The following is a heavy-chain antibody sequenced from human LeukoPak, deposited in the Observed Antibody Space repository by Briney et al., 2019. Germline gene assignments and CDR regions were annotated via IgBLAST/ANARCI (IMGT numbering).Heavy chain of an antibody. Sequence: SETLSLTCAVYGGSFSGYYWSWIRQPPGKGLEWIGEINHSGSTNYNPSLKSRVTISVDTSKNQFSLKLSSVTAADTAVYYCARPYIKYYYGSGERNWFDPWGQGTPVTVSS. J-gene: IGHJ5*02. CDR1: GGSFSGYY. V-gene: IGHV4-34*01. D-gene: IGHD3-10*01. CDR3: ARPYIKYYYGSGERNWFDP. CDR2: INHSGST.